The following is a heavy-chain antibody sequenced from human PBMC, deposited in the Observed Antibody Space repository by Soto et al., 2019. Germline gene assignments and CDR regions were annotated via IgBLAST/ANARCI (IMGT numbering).Heavy chain of an antibody. CDR1: GGSVSSSSYS. D-gene: IGHD2-2*03. CDR2: IYSSENI. Sequence: SETLSLTCTVSGGSVSSSSYSWGWIRQSPGKGLDWIWTIYSSENIYYNPSLLSRVTISVDTSKNEFSLRLSSVTAADTAVYYCARLNGYCISTNCHGYYGMDVWGQGTTVTVSS. J-gene: IGHJ6*02. CDR3: ARLNGYCISTNCHGYYGMDV. V-gene: IGHV4-39*01.